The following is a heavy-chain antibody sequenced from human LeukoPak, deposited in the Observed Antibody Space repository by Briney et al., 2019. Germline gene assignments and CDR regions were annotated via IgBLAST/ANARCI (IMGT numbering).Heavy chain of an antibody. V-gene: IGHV4-59*01. Sequence: SETLSLTCTVSGGSISSYYWSWIRQPPGKGLERIGYIYYSGSTNYNPSLKSRVTISVDTSKNQFSLKLSSVTAADTAVYYCARGLYSSSWGGEIIDYWGQGTLVTVSS. CDR1: GGSISSYY. D-gene: IGHD6-13*01. CDR2: IYYSGST. J-gene: IGHJ4*02. CDR3: ARGLYSSSWGGEIIDY.